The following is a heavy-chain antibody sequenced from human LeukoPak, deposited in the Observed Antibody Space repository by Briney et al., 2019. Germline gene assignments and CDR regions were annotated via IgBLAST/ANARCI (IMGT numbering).Heavy chain of an antibody. CDR2: ISSSSSYI. CDR1: GFTFSSYS. Sequence: GGSLRLSCAASGFTFSSYSMNWVRQAPGKGLEWVSSISSSSSYIYYADSVKGRFTISRDNAKNSLYLQMNSPRAEDTAVYYCAREASVDIVATTYYFDYWGQGTLVTVSS. J-gene: IGHJ4*02. CDR3: AREASVDIVATTYYFDY. D-gene: IGHD5-12*01. V-gene: IGHV3-21*01.